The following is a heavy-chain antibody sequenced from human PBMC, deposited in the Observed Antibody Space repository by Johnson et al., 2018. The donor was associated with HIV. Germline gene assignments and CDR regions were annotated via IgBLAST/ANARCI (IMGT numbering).Heavy chain of an antibody. Sequence: EVQLLESGGGVVRPEGSLRLSCAASGFTFDDYGMSWVRQAPGKGLEWVSGIDWNGGNSGYADSVKGRFTISRDNAKNSLYLQMNSLRAEDTALYYCARDRGWGVIDAFDIWGQGTMVSVSS. CDR3: ARDRGWGVIDAFDI. CDR1: GFTFDDYG. D-gene: IGHD3-16*02. J-gene: IGHJ3*02. CDR2: IDWNGGNS. V-gene: IGHV3-20*04.